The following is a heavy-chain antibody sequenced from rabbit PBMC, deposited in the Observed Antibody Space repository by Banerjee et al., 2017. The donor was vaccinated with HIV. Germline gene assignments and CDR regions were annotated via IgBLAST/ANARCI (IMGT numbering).Heavy chain of an antibody. D-gene: IGHD2-1*01. CDR2: GTT. J-gene: IGHJ3*01. CDR3: AKSGDDSGDYVDL. V-gene: IGHV1S40*01. Sequence: GTTYYASWAKGRFTISKTSSTTVTLQIPSLTAADTATYFCAKSGDDSGDYVDLWGQGTLVTVS.